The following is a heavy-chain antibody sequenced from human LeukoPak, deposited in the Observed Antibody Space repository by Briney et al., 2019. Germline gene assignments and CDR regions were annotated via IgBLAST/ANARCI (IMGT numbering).Heavy chain of an antibody. CDR3: ARGHYGGDSFSNDFIYYFDS. Sequence: SQTLSLTCTVSGGSVSHGGFSWSWIRQPPGKGLEWIGFIYHNGNIYYNPSLRSRVTMSLDRSNNQFSLELTSVTAADTAVYFCARGHYGGDSFSNDFIYYFDSWGQGTLVAVSS. D-gene: IGHD4-23*01. J-gene: IGHJ4*02. V-gene: IGHV4-30-2*01. CDR2: IYHNGNI. CDR1: GGSVSHGGFS.